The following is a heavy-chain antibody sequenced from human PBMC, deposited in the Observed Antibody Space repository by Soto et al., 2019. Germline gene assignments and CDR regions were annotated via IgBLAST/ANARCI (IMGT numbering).Heavy chain of an antibody. V-gene: IGHV5-10-1*01. CDR2: IDPSDSYT. CDR1: GYSFTSYW. D-gene: IGHD2-15*01. J-gene: IGHJ4*02. Sequence: PGESLKISCKGSGYSFTSYWISWVRQMPGKGLEWMGRIDPSDSYTNYSPSFQGHVTISADKSISTAYLQWSSLKASDTAMYYCARSVDCSGGSCYSTVDTAMDGYWGQGTLVTVSS. CDR3: ARSVDCSGGSCYSTVDTAMDGY.